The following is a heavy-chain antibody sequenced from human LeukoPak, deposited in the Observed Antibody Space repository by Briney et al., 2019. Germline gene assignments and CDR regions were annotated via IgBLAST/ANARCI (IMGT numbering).Heavy chain of an antibody. J-gene: IGHJ4*02. CDR1: GFTFSTYW. CDR3: VRAIKPGWLGELSD. V-gene: IGHV3-74*03. D-gene: IGHD6-19*01. Sequence: GGSLRLSCEASGFTFSTYWMHWVRQAPGKGLVWVSSIYSDGTATTYADSAKGRFTISRDNAKNTRYLEMNSLRAEDTAVYYCVRAIKPGWLGELSDWGQGTLVTVSS. CDR2: IYSDGTAT.